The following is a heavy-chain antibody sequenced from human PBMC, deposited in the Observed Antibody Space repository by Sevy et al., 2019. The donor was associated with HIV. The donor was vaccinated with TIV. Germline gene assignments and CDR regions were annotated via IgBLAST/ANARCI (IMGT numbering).Heavy chain of an antibody. CDR2: INQDGSVV. Sequence: GGSLKISCTASGFTFSDSWMHWVRQAPGKGLEWLANINQDGSVVYYADSVKGRFTISRDNSRNSVFLQMSSLRAGDTATYYCASAVGKDGAYWGQGTLVTVSS. V-gene: IGHV3-7*03. D-gene: IGHD2-8*01. J-gene: IGHJ4*02. CDR1: GFTFSDSW. CDR3: ASAVGKDGAY.